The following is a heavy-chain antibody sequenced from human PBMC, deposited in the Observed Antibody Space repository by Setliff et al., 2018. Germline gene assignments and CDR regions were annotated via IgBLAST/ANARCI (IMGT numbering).Heavy chain of an antibody. J-gene: IGHJ5*02. D-gene: IGHD4-17*01. CDR1: GASLSSGTYY. Sequence: PSETLSLTCTDSGASLSSGTYYWGWIRQPPGKGLEWVGRIYYRGDTYYNASLKGRLTISVDTSKNQLSLKVDSVTAADTAVYYCARHSSMTTMPLDPWGQGTLVTVSS. CDR2: IYYRGDT. V-gene: IGHV4-39*01. CDR3: ARHSSMTTMPLDP.